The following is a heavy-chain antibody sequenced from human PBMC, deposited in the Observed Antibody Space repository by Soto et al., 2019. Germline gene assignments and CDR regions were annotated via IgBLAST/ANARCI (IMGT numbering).Heavy chain of an antibody. CDR2: ISGSGGST. D-gene: IGHD6-19*01. CDR1: GFTFSSYA. Sequence: HPGGSLRLSCAASGFTFSSYAMSSVRQAPGKGLEWVSAISGSGGSTYYADSVKGRFTISRDNSKNTLYLQMNSLRAEDTAVYYCAKDTGYSSGWYVDYWGQGTLVPVSS. V-gene: IGHV3-23*01. J-gene: IGHJ4*02. CDR3: AKDTGYSSGWYVDY.